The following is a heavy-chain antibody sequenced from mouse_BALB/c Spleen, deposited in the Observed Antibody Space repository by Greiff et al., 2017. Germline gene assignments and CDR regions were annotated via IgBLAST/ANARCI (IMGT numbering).Heavy chain of an antibody. CDR2: IYPYNGGT. D-gene: IGHD1-1*01. V-gene: IGHV1S29*02. J-gene: IGHJ4*01. CDR3: ARDGFSTVVGY. CDR1: GYTFTDYN. Sequence: EVQLQQSGPELVKPGASVKLSCKASGYTFTDYNMHWVKQSHGKSLEWIGYIYPYNGGTGYNQKFKSKATLTVDNSSSTAYMELRSLTSEDSAVYYCARDGFSTVVGYWGQGTSVTVSS.